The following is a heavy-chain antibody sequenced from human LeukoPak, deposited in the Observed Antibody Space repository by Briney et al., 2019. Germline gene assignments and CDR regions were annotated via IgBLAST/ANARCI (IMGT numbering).Heavy chain of an antibody. V-gene: IGHV3-30*02. J-gene: IGHJ5*02. CDR2: IRYDGSNK. D-gene: IGHD6-25*01. Sequence: GGSLRLSCAASGFTFSSYGMHWVRQAPGKGLEWVAFIRYDGSNKYYADSVKGRFTISRDNSKNTLYLQMNSLRAEDTALYHCARAEGQRLKNWFDPWGQGTLVTVSS. CDR1: GFTFSSYG. CDR3: ARAEGQRLKNWFDP.